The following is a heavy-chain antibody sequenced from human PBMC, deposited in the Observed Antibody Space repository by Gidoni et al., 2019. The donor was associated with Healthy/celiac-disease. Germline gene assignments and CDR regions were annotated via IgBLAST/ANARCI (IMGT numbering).Heavy chain of an antibody. J-gene: IGHJ3*02. D-gene: IGHD3-10*01. CDR2: INHSGST. Sequence: QVQLQQWGAGLLKPSETLSLTCAVYGGSFSGYYWSWIRQPPGKGLESIGEINHSGSTNYNPSLKSRVTISVDTSKNQFSLKLSSVTAADTAVYYCARGRFGEKDAFDIWGQGTMVTVSS. V-gene: IGHV4-34*01. CDR1: GGSFSGYY. CDR3: ARGRFGEKDAFDI.